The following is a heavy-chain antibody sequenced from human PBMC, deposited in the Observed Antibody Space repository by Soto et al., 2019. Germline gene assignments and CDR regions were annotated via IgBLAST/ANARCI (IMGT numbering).Heavy chain of an antibody. J-gene: IGHJ4*02. Sequence: PGESLKISCTGSGYNFAGYWIAWVRQMPGKGLELMGIIYPSDSDTRYRPSFQGQVTISADKSISSAYLQWSSLRASDTAMYYCASGGGSTRTFDYWGQGTRVTVSS. D-gene: IGHD3-16*01. V-gene: IGHV5-51*01. CDR2: IYPSDSDT. CDR1: GYNFAGYW. CDR3: ASGGGSTRTFDY.